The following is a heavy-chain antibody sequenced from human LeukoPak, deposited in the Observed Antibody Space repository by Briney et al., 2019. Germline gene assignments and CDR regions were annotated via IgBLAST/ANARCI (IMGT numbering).Heavy chain of an antibody. J-gene: IGHJ4*02. CDR2: ISSSSSYI. Sequence: GGSLRLSCAASGFTFSSYSMNWVRQAPGKGLEWVSSISSSSSYIYYADSVKGRFTISRDNAKNSLYPQMNSLRAEDTAVYYCARTIGNDFWSGYSFDYWGQGTLVTVSS. V-gene: IGHV3-21*01. CDR3: ARTIGNDFWSGYSFDY. CDR1: GFTFSSYS. D-gene: IGHD3-3*01.